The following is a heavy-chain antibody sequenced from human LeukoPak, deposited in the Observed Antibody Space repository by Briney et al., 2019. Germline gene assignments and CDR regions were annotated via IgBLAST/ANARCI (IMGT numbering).Heavy chain of an antibody. D-gene: IGHD2-8*01. V-gene: IGHV4-34*01. CDR2: INHSGNT. J-gene: IGHJ3*02. Sequence: SETLSLTCAVYGGSFSGYYWSWRRQPPGRGLEGMGEINHSGNTNYNPPLKRRVTISVDTSKNQFSLKLRSVTAADTAVYYRARGSGGSCTNGVCYTSRGAFDIWGQGTMVTVSS. CDR1: GGSFSGYY. CDR3: ARGSGGSCTNGVCYTSRGAFDI.